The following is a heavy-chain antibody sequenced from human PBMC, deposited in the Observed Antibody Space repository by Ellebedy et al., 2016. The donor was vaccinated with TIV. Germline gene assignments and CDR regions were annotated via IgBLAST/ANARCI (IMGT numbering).Heavy chain of an antibody. CDR3: ARGRGDYDYVWGSYRYNWFDP. CDR1: GGTFSSYA. Sequence: SVKVSCXASGGTFSSYAISWVRQAPGQGLEWMGGIIPIFGTANYAQKFQGRVTITADESTSTAYMELSSLRSEDTAVYYCARGRGDYDYVWGSYRYNWFDPWGQGTLVTVSS. J-gene: IGHJ5*02. D-gene: IGHD3-16*02. CDR2: IIPIFGTA. V-gene: IGHV1-69*13.